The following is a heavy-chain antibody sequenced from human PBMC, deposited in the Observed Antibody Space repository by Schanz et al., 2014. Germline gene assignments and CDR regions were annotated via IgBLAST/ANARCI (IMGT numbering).Heavy chain of an antibody. J-gene: IGHJ4*02. D-gene: IGHD5-12*01. CDR2: IKQDGSEK. CDR3: ARDGYNAYDLKRGDS. CDR1: GFTFSSYW. Sequence: EVQLVESGGGLVQPGGSLRLSCAASGFTFSSYWMSWVRQAPGKGLEWGANIKQDGSEKYYVDSVQGRFTISRDNAKNQLSLQLNSLTAADTAVYYCARDGYNAYDLKRGDSWGQGTQVAVSS. V-gene: IGHV3-7*01.